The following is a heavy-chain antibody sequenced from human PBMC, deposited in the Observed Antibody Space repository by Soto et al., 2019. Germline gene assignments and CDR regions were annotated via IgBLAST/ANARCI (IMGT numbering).Heavy chain of an antibody. CDR3: ARPTVVTHGAFDI. Sequence: AASVKVSCKASGGTFSSYAISWVRQAPGQGLEWMGGIIPIFGTANYAQKFQGRVTITADKSTSTAYMELSSLRSEDTAVYYCARPTVVTHGAFDIWGQGXMVTV. V-gene: IGHV1-69*06. J-gene: IGHJ3*02. CDR2: IIPIFGTA. D-gene: IGHD4-17*01. CDR1: GGTFSSYA.